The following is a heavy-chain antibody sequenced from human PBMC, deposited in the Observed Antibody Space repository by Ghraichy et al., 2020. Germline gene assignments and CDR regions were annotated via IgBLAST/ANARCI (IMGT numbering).Heavy chain of an antibody. CDR3: ARSSLSYYSGGDNYNRPYHFDS. CDR1: GGSISSYY. J-gene: IGHJ4*02. CDR2: MYNSGST. Sequence: SETLSLTCTVSGGSISSYYWSWIRQPPGKGLEWIGYMYNSGSTLHNPSLKSRVTISVDTSKSQFSLKLTSVTAADTAVYYCARSSLSYYSGGDNYNRPYHFDSWGQGTLVIVSS. D-gene: IGHD2-15*01. V-gene: IGHV4-59*01.